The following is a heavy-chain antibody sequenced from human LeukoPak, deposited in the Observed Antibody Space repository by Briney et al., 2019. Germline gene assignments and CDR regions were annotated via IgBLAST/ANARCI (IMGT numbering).Heavy chain of an antibody. V-gene: IGHV3-9*01. J-gene: IGHJ5*02. CDR2: ISWNSGSI. CDR1: GFTFDDYA. Sequence: GGTLRLSCAASGFTFDDYAMHWVRQAPGKGLEWVSGISWNSGSIGYADSVKGRFTISGDNAKNSLYLQMNSLRAEDTAVYYCARYLLTSKSFDPWGQGILVTVSS. D-gene: IGHD2/OR15-2a*01. CDR3: ARYLLTSKSFDP.